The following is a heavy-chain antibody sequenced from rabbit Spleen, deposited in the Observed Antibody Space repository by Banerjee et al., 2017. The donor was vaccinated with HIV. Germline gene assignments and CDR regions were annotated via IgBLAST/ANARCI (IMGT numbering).Heavy chain of an antibody. V-gene: IGHV1S45*01. CDR3: ARDLVGVIGWNFYL. Sequence: QQQLVESGGGLVKPGASLTLTCKASGFSFSDRDVMCWVRQAPGKGLEWVACAYAGSSGSTGYASWAKGRFTISRTSSTTVTLRMTSLTAADRATYFCARDLVGVIGWNFYLWGQGTLVTVS. D-gene: IGHD1-1*01. CDR2: AYAGSSGST. J-gene: IGHJ4*01. CDR1: GFSFSDRDV.